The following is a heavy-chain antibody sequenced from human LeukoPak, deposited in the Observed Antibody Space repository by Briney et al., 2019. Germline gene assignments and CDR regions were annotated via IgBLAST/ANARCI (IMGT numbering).Heavy chain of an antibody. CDR2: IDGDGSST. D-gene: IGHD2/OR15-2a*01. CDR1: GFTFSNYW. CDR3: ARDVIR. Sequence: PGGSLRLSCAASGFTFSNYWMHWVRQAPGKGLVWVSRIDGDGSSTSYADSVKGRFTISRDNAKNTLYLQMNSLRAEDTAVYYCARDVIRGGQGTLVTVSS. J-gene: IGHJ4*02. V-gene: IGHV3-74*01.